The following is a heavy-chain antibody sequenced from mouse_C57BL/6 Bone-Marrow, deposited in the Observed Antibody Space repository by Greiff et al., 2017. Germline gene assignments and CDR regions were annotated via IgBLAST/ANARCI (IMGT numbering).Heavy chain of an antibody. V-gene: IGHV14-4*01. D-gene: IGHD2-2*01. J-gene: IGHJ2*01. CDR3: TMVPFDY. CDR1: GFNIKDDY. Sequence: VQLQQSGAELVRPGASVKLSCTASGFNIKDDYMHWVKQRPEQGLEWIGWIDPENGDTEYASKFQGKATITADTSSNTAYLQLSSLTSEDTAVXYCTMVPFDYWGQGTTLTVSS. CDR2: IDPENGDT.